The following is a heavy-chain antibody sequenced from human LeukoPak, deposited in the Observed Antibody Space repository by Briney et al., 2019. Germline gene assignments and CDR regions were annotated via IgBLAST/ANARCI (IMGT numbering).Heavy chain of an antibody. CDR1: GGSISSGSHY. CDR3: ARGVATIIFDY. J-gene: IGHJ4*02. CDR2: IYTSGST. D-gene: IGHD5-24*01. V-gene: IGHV4-61*02. Sequence: SQTLPLTCTVSGGSISSGSHYWSWIRQPAGKGLEWIGRIYTSGSTNYNPSLKSRVTISVDRSKNQFSLKLSSVTAADTAVYYCARGVATIIFDYWGQGTLVTVSS.